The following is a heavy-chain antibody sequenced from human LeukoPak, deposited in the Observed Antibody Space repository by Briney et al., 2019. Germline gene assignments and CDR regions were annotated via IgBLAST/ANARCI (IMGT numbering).Heavy chain of an antibody. J-gene: IGHJ4*02. CDR3: AKMGVGSGSYYTDFDY. Sequence: GGSLRLSCAASGFTFSSYGMHWVRQAPGKGLEWVAVISYDGSNKYYADSVKGRFTIPRDNSKNTLYLQMNSLGAEDTAVYYCAKMGVGSGSYYTDFDYWGQGTLVTVSS. CDR2: ISYDGSNK. V-gene: IGHV3-30*18. CDR1: GFTFSSYG. D-gene: IGHD3-10*01.